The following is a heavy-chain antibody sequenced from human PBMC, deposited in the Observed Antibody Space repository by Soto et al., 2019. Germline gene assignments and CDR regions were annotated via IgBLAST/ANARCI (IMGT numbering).Heavy chain of an antibody. CDR1: GGSFIGYY. CDR3: ARVWVRYYGSGAKAYYYHYYMDV. J-gene: IGHJ6*03. V-gene: IGHV4-34*01. CDR2: INHSGST. D-gene: IGHD3-10*01. Sequence: SQTLSLTCAVYGGSFIGYYWSWIRQPPGKGLEWIGEINHSGSTNYNPSLKSRVTISVDTSKNQFSLKLSSVTAADTAVYYCARVWVRYYGSGAKAYYYHYYMDVCGKGTTVTVSS.